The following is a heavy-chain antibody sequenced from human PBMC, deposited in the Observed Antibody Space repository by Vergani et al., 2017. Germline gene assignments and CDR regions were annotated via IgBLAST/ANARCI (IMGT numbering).Heavy chain of an antibody. CDR2: IRGSGGST. V-gene: IGHV3-23*01. Sequence: EVQLLESGGGLVQPGGSLRLSCAASGFTFSSYALSWVCHAPGKGLEWVSAIRGSGGSTYYSNSVKGRFTISRDNSKNTLYLQMNSLRAEDTAMYYCARGAYYYYDSSRYSPLDYWGQGTLVTVSS. CDR1: GFTFSSYA. J-gene: IGHJ4*02. CDR3: ARGAYYYYDSSRYSPLDY. D-gene: IGHD3-22*01.